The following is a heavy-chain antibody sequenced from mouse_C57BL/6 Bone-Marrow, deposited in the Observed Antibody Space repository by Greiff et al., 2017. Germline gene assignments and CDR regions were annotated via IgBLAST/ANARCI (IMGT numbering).Heavy chain of an antibody. CDR1: GFNIKDAY. V-gene: IGHV14-4*01. CDR3: TTVITTGVRTY. D-gene: IGHD1-1*01. J-gene: IGHJ3*01. CDR2: IDPENGDT. Sequence: EVQLQQSGAELVRPGASVKLSCTASGFNIKDAYMHWVKQRPEQGLEWIGWIDPENGDTEYASKFQGKATITADTSSNSACLQLSSLTSEDAAVYYWTTVITTGVRTYWGQGTLVTVSA.